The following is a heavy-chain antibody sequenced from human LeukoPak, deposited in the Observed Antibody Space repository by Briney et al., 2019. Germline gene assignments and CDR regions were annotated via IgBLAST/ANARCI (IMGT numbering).Heavy chain of an antibody. J-gene: IGHJ4*02. Sequence: PGGSLRLSCTASRFTFGDDAMSWVRQAPGKGLEWVGFIRSKAYGETTEYAASVKGRFTISRDDSNSVVYLQLNSLKTEDTAVYYCTRDLLSWRRTDYWGQGTLVTVSS. CDR3: TRDLLSWRRTDY. CDR1: RFTFGDDA. D-gene: IGHD3-3*01. CDR2: IRSKAYGETT. V-gene: IGHV3-49*04.